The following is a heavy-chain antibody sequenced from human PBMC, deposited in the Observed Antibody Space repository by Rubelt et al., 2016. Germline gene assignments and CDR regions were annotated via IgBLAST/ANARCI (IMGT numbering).Heavy chain of an antibody. CDR1: GFTFSSYA. CDR3: ARVSGATVVTQGWFDP. J-gene: IGHJ5*02. V-gene: IGHV3-23*01. D-gene: IGHD4-23*01. CDR2: ISGSGGRT. Sequence: EVQLLESGGGLVQPGGSLRLSCAASGFTFSSYAMSWVRQAPGKGLDWVSAISGSGGRTDYADSVKGRFTISRDNSKNTVYLQMSSLRAEDTAVEYCARVSGATVVTQGWFDPWGQGTLVTVSS.